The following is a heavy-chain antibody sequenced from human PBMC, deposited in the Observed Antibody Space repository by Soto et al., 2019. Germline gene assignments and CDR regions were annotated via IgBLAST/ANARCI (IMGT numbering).Heavy chain of an antibody. D-gene: IGHD3-22*01. Sequence: SETLSLTCTVSGDSTRSYYWSWIRQPPGKGLEWIGYIYDSGSTNYNPSLKSRVTISVDTSKSQFSLKLSSVTAADTAVYYCARDRAYYESSGLYFDYWGQGTLVTVS. CDR1: GDSTRSYY. J-gene: IGHJ4*02. CDR3: ARDRAYYESSGLYFDY. CDR2: IYDSGST. V-gene: IGHV4-59*01.